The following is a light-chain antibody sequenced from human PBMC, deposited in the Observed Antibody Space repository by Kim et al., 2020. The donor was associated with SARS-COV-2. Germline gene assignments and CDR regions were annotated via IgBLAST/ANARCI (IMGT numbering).Light chain of an antibody. J-gene: IGLJ2*01. Sequence: LTQPPSASGTPGQRVTISCSGSSSNIGSNTVNWYQQLPGTAPKLLIYSNNQRPSGVPDRFSGSKSGTSASLAISGLQSEAEADYYCAAWDDSLNGVV. CDR1: SSNIGSNT. CDR2: SNN. V-gene: IGLV1-44*01. CDR3: AAWDDSLNGVV.